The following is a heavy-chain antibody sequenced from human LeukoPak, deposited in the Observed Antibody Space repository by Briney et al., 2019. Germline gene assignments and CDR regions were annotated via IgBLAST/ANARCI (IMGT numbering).Heavy chain of an antibody. CDR3: AKDADYGDYGGYFQH. J-gene: IGHJ1*01. CDR1: GFTFGDYG. Sequence: GGSLRLSCAASGFTFGDYGMSWVGQAPGKGLEWVSGINWNGGSTAYADSVRGRFTISRDNAKNSLYLQMNSLRVEDTALYYCAKDADYGDYGGYFQHWGQGTLVTVSS. CDR2: INWNGGST. V-gene: IGHV3-20*04. D-gene: IGHD4-17*01.